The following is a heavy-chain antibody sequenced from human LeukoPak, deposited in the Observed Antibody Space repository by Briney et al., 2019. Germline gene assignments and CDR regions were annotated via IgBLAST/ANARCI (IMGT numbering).Heavy chain of an antibody. V-gene: IGHV3-23*01. J-gene: IGHJ4*02. CDR2: ISGSDGRT. CDR1: RFIFSDYA. Sequence: GGSLRLSCAASRFIFSDYAMSWVRQAPGKGLEWVSTISGSDGRTYYADSVKGRFSISRDNSKGTLYLHMDSLRAEDTAVYYCAKSLYGGLDYWGQGTLVTVSS. D-gene: IGHD4-23*01. CDR3: AKSLYGGLDY.